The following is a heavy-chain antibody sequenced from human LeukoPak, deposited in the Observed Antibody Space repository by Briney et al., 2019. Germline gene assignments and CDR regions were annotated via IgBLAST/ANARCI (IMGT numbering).Heavy chain of an antibody. CDR2: IIPIFGTA. CDR3: ARDSRYGYNYDDY. D-gene: IGHD5-24*01. V-gene: IGHV1-69*13. Sequence: GASVKVSCKASGGTFSSYAISWVRQAPGQGLEWMGGIIPIFGTANYAQKFQGRVTITADESTSTAYMELRSLRSDDTAVYYCARDSRYGYNYDDYWGQGTLVTVSS. CDR1: GGTFSSYA. J-gene: IGHJ4*02.